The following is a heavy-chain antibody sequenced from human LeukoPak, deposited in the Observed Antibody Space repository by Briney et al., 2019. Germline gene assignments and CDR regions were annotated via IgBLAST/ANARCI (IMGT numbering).Heavy chain of an antibody. D-gene: IGHD2-15*01. J-gene: IGHJ4*02. CDR3: ARVGNIVVVVAATHDY. V-gene: IGHV3-30*02. CDR1: GFSFSTYA. CDR2: IWNDGSNK. Sequence: PGGSLRLSYAASGFSFSTYAMHWVRQAPGKGLEWVALIWNDGSNKYYGDSVKGRFTISRDNSRNTLYVQMNSLRTEDTAVYYCARVGNIVVVVAATHDYWGQGTLVTVSS.